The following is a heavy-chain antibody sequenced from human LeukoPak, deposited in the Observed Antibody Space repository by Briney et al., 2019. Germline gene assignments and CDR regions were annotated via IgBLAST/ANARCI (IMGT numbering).Heavy chain of an antibody. V-gene: IGHV1-46*01. Sequence: ASVTVSYTASGYTFTSYYMHWVRQAPGQGLEWMGIINPSGGSTSYAQKFQGRVTMTRDTSTSTVYMELSSLRSEDTAVYYCARGDEQWIDYWGQGTLVTVSS. CDR3: ARGDEQWIDY. CDR2: INPSGGST. J-gene: IGHJ4*02. CDR1: GYTFTSYY. D-gene: IGHD6-19*01.